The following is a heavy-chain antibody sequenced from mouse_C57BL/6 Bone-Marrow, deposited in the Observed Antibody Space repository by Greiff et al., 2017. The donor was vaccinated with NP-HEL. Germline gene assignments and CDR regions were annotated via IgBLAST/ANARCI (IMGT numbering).Heavy chain of an antibody. Sequence: VQLQQPGAELVKPGASVKMSCKASGYTFTSYWITWVKQRPGQGLEWIGDIYPGSGSTNYNEKFKSKATLTVDTSSSTAYMQLSSLTSEDSAVYYCAIQLLWLRRGDYYAMDYWGQGTSVTVSS. D-gene: IGHD2-2*01. CDR1: GYTFTSYW. V-gene: IGHV1-55*01. CDR3: AIQLLWLRRGDYYAMDY. J-gene: IGHJ4*01. CDR2: IYPGSGST.